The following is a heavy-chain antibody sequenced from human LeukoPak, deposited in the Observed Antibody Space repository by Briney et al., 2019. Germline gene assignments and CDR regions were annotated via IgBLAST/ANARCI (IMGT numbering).Heavy chain of an antibody. CDR2: MNPNSGNT. CDR1: GYTFTSYG. D-gene: IGHD4-11*01. CDR3: ARAYSRPRGYYYYGMDV. V-gene: IGHV1-8*01. J-gene: IGHJ6*02. Sequence: GASVKVSCKASGYTFTSYGINWVRQATGQGLEWMGWMNPNSGNTGYAQKFQGRVTMTRNTSISTAYMELSSLRSEDTAVYYCARAYSRPRGYYYYGMDVWGQGTTVTVSS.